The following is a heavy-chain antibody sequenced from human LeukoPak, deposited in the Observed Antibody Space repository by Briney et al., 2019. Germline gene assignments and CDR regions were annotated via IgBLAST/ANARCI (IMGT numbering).Heavy chain of an antibody. J-gene: IGHJ4*02. CDR3: ARVRSDFWGGYYAGKYYVDY. CDR2: ISAYNGNT. V-gene: IGHV1-18*01. Sequence: ASVKVSCKASGYTFTSYGISWVRQAPGQGLEWMGWISAYNGNTNYAVKLQGRVTMTTDASTSTAYIELRCLRSDDTAVYYCARVRSDFWGGYYAGKYYVDYWGQGTLVTVSS. CDR1: GYTFTSYG. D-gene: IGHD3-3*01.